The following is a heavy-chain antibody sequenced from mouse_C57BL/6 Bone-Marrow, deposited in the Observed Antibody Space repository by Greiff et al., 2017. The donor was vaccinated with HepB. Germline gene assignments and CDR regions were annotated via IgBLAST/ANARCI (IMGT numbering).Heavy chain of an antibody. J-gene: IGHJ1*01. Sequence: QVHVKQPGAELVKPGASVKMSCKASGYTFTSYWITWVKQRPGQGLEWIGDIYPGSGSTNYNEKFKSKATRTVDTSSSTAYMQLSSLTSEDSAVWCCGRMKLTGPYGYVDVWGGGTTVTVSS. CDR2: IYPGSGST. CDR3: GRMKLTGPYGYVDV. V-gene: IGHV1-55*01. D-gene: IGHD4-1*01. CDR1: GYTFTSYW.